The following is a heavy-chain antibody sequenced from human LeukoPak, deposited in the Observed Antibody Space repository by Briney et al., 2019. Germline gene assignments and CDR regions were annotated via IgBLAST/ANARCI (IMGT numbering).Heavy chain of an antibody. V-gene: IGHV1-3*01. CDR3: AGVGDDILTGYDY. Sequence: ASVKVSCKASGYTFTSYAMHWVRQAPGQRLEWMGWINAGNGNTKYSQKFQGRVTITRDASAPTAYMELSSLRSEDTAVYCCAGVGDDILTGYDYWGQGNRVTVSS. D-gene: IGHD3-9*01. CDR1: GYTFTSYA. J-gene: IGHJ4*02. CDR2: INAGNGNT.